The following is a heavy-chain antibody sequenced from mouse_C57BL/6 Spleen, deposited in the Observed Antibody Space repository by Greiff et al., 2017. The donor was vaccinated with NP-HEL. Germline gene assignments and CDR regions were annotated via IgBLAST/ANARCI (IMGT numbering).Heavy chain of an antibody. Sequence: QVTLKVCGPGILQSSQTLSLTCSFSGFSLSTSGMGLSWLRPPSGLGLVWLVHIYWDEAKCSTPFLKSRLTISKDTSRNQVFLKITSVDTADTATYYCARRAHPYYAMDYWGQGTSVTVSS. V-gene: IGHV8-12*01. CDR3: ARRAHPYYAMDY. J-gene: IGHJ4*01. CDR1: GFSLSTSGMG. CDR2: IYWDEAK.